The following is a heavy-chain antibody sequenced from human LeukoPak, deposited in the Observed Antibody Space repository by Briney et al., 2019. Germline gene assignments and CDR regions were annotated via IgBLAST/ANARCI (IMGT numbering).Heavy chain of an antibody. CDR2: IWYDGSNK. CDR1: GFTFSSYG. CDR3: ARDLVRGVIIREKYYFDY. J-gene: IGHJ4*02. D-gene: IGHD3-10*01. Sequence: GGSLRLSCAASGFTFSSYGMHWVRQAPGKGLEGVAVIWYDGSNKYYADSVKGRFTISRDNSKNTLYLQMNSLRAEDTAVYYCARDLVRGVIIREKYYFDYWGQGTLVTVSS. V-gene: IGHV3-33*01.